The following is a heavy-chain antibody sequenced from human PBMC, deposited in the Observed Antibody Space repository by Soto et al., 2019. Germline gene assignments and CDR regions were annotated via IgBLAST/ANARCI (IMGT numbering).Heavy chain of an antibody. CDR3: ARAPPYDYSFDI. J-gene: IGHJ3*02. V-gene: IGHV4-31*03. CDR2: IYYSGST. D-gene: IGHD3-10*01. CDR1: GGSISSGGYY. Sequence: SETLSLTCTVSGGSISSGGYYWSWIRQHPGKGLEWIGYIYYSGSTYYNPALKSRVTISVDTSKNQFSLKLSSVTAADTAVYYCARAPPYDYSFDIWGQGTMVTVSS.